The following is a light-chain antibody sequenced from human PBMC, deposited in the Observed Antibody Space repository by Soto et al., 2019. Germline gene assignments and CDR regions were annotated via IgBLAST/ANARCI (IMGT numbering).Light chain of an antibody. V-gene: IGLV2-23*02. CDR1: SSDVGSYNL. Sequence: QSVLTQPASVSGSPGQSITISCTGTSSDVGSYNLVSWYQQHPGKAPQLMIYEVSQRPSGVSNRFSVSKSGNTASLTISGLQAEDEDYYYCCSYAGSSTLVFGGGTKVTVL. CDR2: EVS. J-gene: IGLJ3*02. CDR3: CSYAGSSTLV.